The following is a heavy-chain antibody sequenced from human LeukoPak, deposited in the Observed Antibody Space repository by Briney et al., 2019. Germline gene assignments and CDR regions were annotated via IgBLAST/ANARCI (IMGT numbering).Heavy chain of an antibody. CDR2: IYYSGST. CDR1: GGSISSGVYY. Sequence: SQTLSLTCTVSGGSISSGVYYWSWIRQPPGKGLEWIGYIYYSGSTYYNPSLKSRVTISVDTSKNQFSLKLSSVAAADTAVYYCARVRSSGYYYPNWFDPWGQGTLVTVSS. V-gene: IGHV4-30-4*08. CDR3: ARVRSSGYYYPNWFDP. D-gene: IGHD3-22*01. J-gene: IGHJ5*02.